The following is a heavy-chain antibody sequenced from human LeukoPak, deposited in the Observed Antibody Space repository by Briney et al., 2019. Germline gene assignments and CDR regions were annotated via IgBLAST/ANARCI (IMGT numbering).Heavy chain of an antibody. J-gene: IGHJ6*02. D-gene: IGHD3-10*01. CDR1: GYTFTSYD. Sequence: GASVKVSCKASGYTFTSYDINWVRQATGQGLEWMGWMNPNSGNTGYAQKFQGRATMTRNTSISTAYMELSSLRSEDTAVYYCARWMVRGVIITLPSYYYYYGMDVWGQGTTVTVSS. V-gene: IGHV1-8*01. CDR2: MNPNSGNT. CDR3: ARWMVRGVIITLPSYYYYYGMDV.